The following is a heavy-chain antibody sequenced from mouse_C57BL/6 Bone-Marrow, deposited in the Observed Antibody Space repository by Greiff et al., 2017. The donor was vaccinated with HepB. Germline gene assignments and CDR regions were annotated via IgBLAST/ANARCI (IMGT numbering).Heavy chain of an antibody. CDR2: ISYDGSN. Sequence: EVHLVESGPGLVKPSQSLSLTCSVTGYSITSGYYWNWIRQFPGNKLEWMGYISYDGSNNYNPSLKNRISITRDTSKNQFFLKLNSVTTEDTATYYCAREGSSYRFAYWGQGTLVTVSA. J-gene: IGHJ3*01. D-gene: IGHD1-1*01. CDR1: GYSITSGYY. CDR3: AREGSSYRFAY. V-gene: IGHV3-6*01.